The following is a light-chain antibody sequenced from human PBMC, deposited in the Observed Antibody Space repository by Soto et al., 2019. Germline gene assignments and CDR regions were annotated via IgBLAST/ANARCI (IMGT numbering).Light chain of an antibody. V-gene: IGLV2-14*01. CDR2: EVS. Sequence: QSALTQPASLSGSPGQSITISCTGTSSDVGAHNLVSWYQQHPGKTPKLMIFEVSNRPSGVSNRFSGSKSGNTASLTISGLQAEDEANYYCCSYTASTTPLFGGGTQLTVL. CDR3: CSYTASTTPL. CDR1: SSDVGAHNL. J-gene: IGLJ3*02.